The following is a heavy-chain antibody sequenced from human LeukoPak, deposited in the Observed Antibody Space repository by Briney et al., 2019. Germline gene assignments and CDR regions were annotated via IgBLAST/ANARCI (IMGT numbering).Heavy chain of an antibody. CDR2: ISSSSSYI. J-gene: IGHJ4*02. D-gene: IGHD4-17*01. CDR3: ARDGEGGDYDY. V-gene: IGHV3-21*01. Sequence: PGGSLRLSCAASGFTFSSYGMHWVRQAPGKGMEWVSSISSSSSYIYYADSVKGRFTISRDNAKNSLYLQMNSLRAEDTAVYYCARDGEGGDYDYWGQGTLVTVSS. CDR1: GFTFSSYG.